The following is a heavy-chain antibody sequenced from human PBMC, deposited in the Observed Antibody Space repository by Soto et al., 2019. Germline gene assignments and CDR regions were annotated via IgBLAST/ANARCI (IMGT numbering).Heavy chain of an antibody. CDR1: GGSISSYY. CDR2: IYYSGST. CDR3: AGGSGSYGY. J-gene: IGHJ4*02. V-gene: IGHV4-59*01. D-gene: IGHD3-10*01. Sequence: QVQLQESGPGLVKPSGTLSLTCTVSGGSISSYYWSWIRQPPGKGLEWIGYIYYSGSTNYNPSLKSRVTISVDTSKNQFSLKLSSVTAADTAVYYCAGGSGSYGYWGQGTLVTVSS.